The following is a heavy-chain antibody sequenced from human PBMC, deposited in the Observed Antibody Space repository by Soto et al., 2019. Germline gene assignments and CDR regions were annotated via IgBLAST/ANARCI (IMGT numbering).Heavy chain of an antibody. Sequence: QVQLVQSGAEVKKPGASVKVSCKASGYTFTSYGISWVRQAPGQGLEWMGWISAYNGNTNYAQKLQGRVTMPTDTSTSTADMELRSLRSDDTALYYCAREAPRTGLPVLLWFGESQRFDPWGQGTLVTVSS. CDR1: GYTFTSYG. CDR3: AREAPRTGLPVLLWFGESQRFDP. V-gene: IGHV1-18*01. J-gene: IGHJ5*02. D-gene: IGHD3-10*01. CDR2: ISAYNGNT.